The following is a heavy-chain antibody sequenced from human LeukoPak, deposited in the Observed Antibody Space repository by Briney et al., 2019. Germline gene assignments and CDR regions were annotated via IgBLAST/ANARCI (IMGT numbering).Heavy chain of an antibody. D-gene: IGHD3-10*01. CDR1: GFTFSSYA. CDR2: ISGSGGST. J-gene: IGHJ4*02. CDR3: AKDRGFYGSGSYYFDY. Sequence: PGGSLRHSCAASGFTFSSYAMSWVRQAPGKGLEWVSAISGSGGSTYYADSVKGRFTISRDNSKNTLYLQMNSLRAEDTAVYYCAKDRGFYGSGSYYFDYWGQGTLVTVSS. V-gene: IGHV3-23*01.